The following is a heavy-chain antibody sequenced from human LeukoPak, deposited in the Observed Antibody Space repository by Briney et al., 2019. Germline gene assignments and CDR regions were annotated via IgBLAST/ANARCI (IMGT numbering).Heavy chain of an antibody. D-gene: IGHD5-12*01. CDR1: GFIFSSYG. CDR3: VKGGGSSDY. J-gene: IGHJ4*02. CDR2: VTTGGSST. Sequence: PGGSLRLSCSASGFIFSSYGMQWVRQAPGKGLEYVSAVTTGGSSTYYADSVKGRFTISRDNSKNTLYLQMSSLRAEDTAVYYCVKGGGSSDYWGQGTLVTVSS. V-gene: IGHV3-64D*06.